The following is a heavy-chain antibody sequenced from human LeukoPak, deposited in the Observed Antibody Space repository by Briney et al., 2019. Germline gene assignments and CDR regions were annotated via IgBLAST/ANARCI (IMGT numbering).Heavy chain of an antibody. J-gene: IGHJ3*02. V-gene: IGHV4-34*01. CDR1: GGSFSGYY. CDR2: INHSGST. CDR3: ARTNGGNSTGRDAFDI. Sequence: SETLSLTCAVYGGSFSGYYWSWIRQPPGKGLEWIGEINHSGSTNYNPSLKSRVTISVDTSKNQFSLKLSSVTAADTAVYYCARTNGGNSTGRDAFDIWGQGTMVTVPS. D-gene: IGHD4-23*01.